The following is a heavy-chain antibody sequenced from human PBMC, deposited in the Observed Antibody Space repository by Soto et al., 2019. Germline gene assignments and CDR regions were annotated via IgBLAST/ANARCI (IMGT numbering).Heavy chain of an antibody. CDR2: FDPEDGET. V-gene: IGHV1-24*01. CDR1: GYTLTELS. D-gene: IGHD4-17*01. Sequence: GASVKVSCKVSGYTLTELSMRWVRQAPGKGLEWMGGFDPEDGETIYAQKFQGRVTMTEDTSTDTAYMELSSLRSEDTAVYYCATTYGDPRPFDYWGQGTLVTVSS. J-gene: IGHJ4*02. CDR3: ATTYGDPRPFDY.